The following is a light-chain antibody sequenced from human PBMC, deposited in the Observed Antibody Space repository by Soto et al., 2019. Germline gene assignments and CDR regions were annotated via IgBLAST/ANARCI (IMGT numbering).Light chain of an antibody. V-gene: IGKV3-15*01. CDR2: GAS. Sequence: EIVMTQSPATLSVSPGERATLSCRASQSVSSNLAWYQQKPGQAPRLLIYGASTRATGIPARFSGSGSGTESTLTISSLQSEDFAVYYCQQYNNWPRRLTFGGGTKVEIK. CDR3: QQYNNWPRRLT. CDR1: QSVSSN. J-gene: IGKJ4*01.